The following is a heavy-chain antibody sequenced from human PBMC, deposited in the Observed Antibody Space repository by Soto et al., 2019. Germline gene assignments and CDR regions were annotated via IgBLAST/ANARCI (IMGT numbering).Heavy chain of an antibody. CDR3: ARVWRPYSSSHVDY. V-gene: IGHV3-48*02. Sequence: GGSLRLSCAASGFTFSSYSMNWVRQAPGKGLEWVSYISSSSSTIYYADSVKGRFTISRDNAKNSLYLQMNSLRDEDTAVYYWARVWRPYSSSHVDYWGKEPLVTSSS. CDR2: ISSSSSTI. CDR1: GFTFSSYS. D-gene: IGHD6-13*01. J-gene: IGHJ4*02.